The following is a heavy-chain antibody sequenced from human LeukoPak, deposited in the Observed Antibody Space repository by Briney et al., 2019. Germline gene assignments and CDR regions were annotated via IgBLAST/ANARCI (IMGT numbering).Heavy chain of an antibody. CDR2: ISSSSSYT. CDR3: ARSCSSTSCPFDS. J-gene: IGHJ4*02. D-gene: IGHD2-2*01. Sequence: GGSLRLSCAASGFTFRDYYMRWLRQAPGKGVEWVSYISSSSSYTNYADSVKGRFTISRDNAKNSLYLQMNSLRAEDTAVYYCARSCSSTSCPFDSWGQGTLVTVSS. V-gene: IGHV3-11*06. CDR1: GFTFRDYY.